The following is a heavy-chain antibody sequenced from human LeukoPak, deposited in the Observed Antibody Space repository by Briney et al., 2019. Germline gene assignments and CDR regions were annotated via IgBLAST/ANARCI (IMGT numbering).Heavy chain of an antibody. V-gene: IGHV1-69*05. CDR2: IIPIFGTA. Sequence: GASVKVSCKASGGTFSSYAISWVRQAPGQGLEWMGGIIPIFGTANYAQKLQGRVTMTTDTSTSTAYMELRSLRSDDTAVYYCARVGGYYYGSGSYFDYYYMDVWGKGTTVTVSS. J-gene: IGHJ6*03. CDR1: GGTFSSYA. D-gene: IGHD3-10*01. CDR3: ARVGGYYYGSGSYFDYYYMDV.